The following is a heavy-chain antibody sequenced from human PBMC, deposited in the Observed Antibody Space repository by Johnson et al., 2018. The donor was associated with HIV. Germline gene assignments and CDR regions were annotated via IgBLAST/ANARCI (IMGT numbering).Heavy chain of an antibody. CDR2: ISYDGSSK. V-gene: IGHV3-30-3*01. Sequence: QVQLVESGGGVVQPGRSLRLSCAASGFTFSSYPMHWVRQAPGKGLEWVAVISYDGSSKYYADSVKGRFTISRDNSKNTLYVQMNSLRAEDTAVYYCVRGWSGAFDIWGQGTMVTVSA. D-gene: IGHD3-3*01. CDR1: GFTFSSYP. J-gene: IGHJ3*02. CDR3: VRGWSGAFDI.